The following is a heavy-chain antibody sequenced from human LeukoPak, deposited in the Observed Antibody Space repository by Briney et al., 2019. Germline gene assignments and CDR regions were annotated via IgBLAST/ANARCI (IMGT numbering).Heavy chain of an antibody. CDR3: ARSYYYGSGSYPYYYYYYMDV. V-gene: IGHV1-2*02. Sequence: ASVKVSCKASGYTFTSYDINWVRQAPGQGLEWMGWINPNSGGTNYAQKFQGRVTMTRDTSISTAYMELSRLRSDDTAVYYCARSYYYGSGSYPYYYYYYMDVWGKGTTVTVSS. J-gene: IGHJ6*03. CDR1: GYTFTSYD. D-gene: IGHD3-10*01. CDR2: INPNSGGT.